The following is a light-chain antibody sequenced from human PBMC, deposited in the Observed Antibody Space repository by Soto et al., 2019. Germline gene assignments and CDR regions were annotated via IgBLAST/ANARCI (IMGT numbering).Light chain of an antibody. J-gene: IGKJ5*01. V-gene: IGKV3-11*01. Sequence: EIVLTQSPPTLSLSPGERATLSCRASQTVGTYLAWYQQKPGQAPRLLIYDASSRATGIPARFSGSGSGTDFTLTISSLEPEDSAVYYCQQRNNWPPITFGQGTRLEIK. CDR3: QQRNNWPPIT. CDR1: QTVGTY. CDR2: DAS.